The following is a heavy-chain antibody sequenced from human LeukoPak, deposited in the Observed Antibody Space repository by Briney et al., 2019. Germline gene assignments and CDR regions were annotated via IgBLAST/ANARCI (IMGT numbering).Heavy chain of an antibody. CDR1: GFTFSDHW. D-gene: IGHD5-18*01. V-gene: IGHV3-7*01. CDR2: VKKDGSEN. CDR3: ARVAQLWFGNDY. Sequence: GGSLRLSCAASGFTFSDHWMNWVRQAPGKGLEWVANVKKDGSENFYVDSVKGRFTISKDNAKNSLYLQMNSLRAEDTAVYYCARVAQLWFGNDYWGQGTLVTVSS. J-gene: IGHJ4*02.